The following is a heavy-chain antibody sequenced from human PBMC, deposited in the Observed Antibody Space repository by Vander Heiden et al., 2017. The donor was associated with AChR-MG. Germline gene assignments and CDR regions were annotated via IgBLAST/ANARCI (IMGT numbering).Heavy chain of an antibody. CDR2: ISNSGTTV. J-gene: IGHJ5*02. CDR3: ARGAGPLFDP. V-gene: IGHV3-11*01. CDR1: GFTFSDHY. Sequence: QVQLVESGGVLVKPGGSLRLSCAASGFTFSDHYMSWIRQAPGKGLEWVSYISNSGTTVLYADSVKGRFTISRDNAKNSLYLQLNSLRAEDTAVYYCARGAGPLFDPWGQGTLVTVSS.